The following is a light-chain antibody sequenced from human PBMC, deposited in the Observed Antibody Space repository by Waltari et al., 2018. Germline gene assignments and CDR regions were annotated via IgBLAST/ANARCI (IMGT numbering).Light chain of an antibody. CDR3: QVWDRSSAHVL. CDR2: NDH. V-gene: IGLV3-21*02. Sequence: SYVLTQAPSVSVAPGQTARIACGGDNTGRKSVPWYQQKPVQAPVLAVINDHDRPSGIPARFSGSNSGDTATLTISRVEAGDEADYYCQVWDRSSAHVLFGGGTKVTVL. CDR1: NTGRKS. J-gene: IGLJ2*01.